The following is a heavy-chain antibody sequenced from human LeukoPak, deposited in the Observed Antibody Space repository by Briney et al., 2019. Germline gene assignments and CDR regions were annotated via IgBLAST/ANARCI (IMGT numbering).Heavy chain of an antibody. V-gene: IGHV3-21*01. CDR1: GFTFSSYS. J-gene: IGHJ3*02. CDR2: ISSSSSYI. D-gene: IGHD3-10*01. Sequence: GGSLRPSCAASGFTFSSYSMNWVRQAPGKGLEWVSSISSSSSYIYYADSAKGRFTISRDNAKNSLYLQMNSLRAEDTAVYYCAREIYGSGSYYTDAFDIWGQGTMVTVSS. CDR3: AREIYGSGSYYTDAFDI.